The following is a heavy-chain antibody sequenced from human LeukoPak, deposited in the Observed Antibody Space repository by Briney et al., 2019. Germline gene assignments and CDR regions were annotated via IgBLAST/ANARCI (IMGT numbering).Heavy chain of an antibody. J-gene: IGHJ6*03. CDR3: ARVASGSYSGYYYYMDV. CDR2: IYYSGST. Sequence: SETLSLTCTVSGGSISSSSYYWGWIRQPPGKGLEWIGSIYYSGSTYYNPSLKSRVTISVDTSKNQFSLKLSSVTAADTAVYYCARVASGSYSGYYYYMDVWGKGTTVTISS. D-gene: IGHD1-26*01. V-gene: IGHV4-39*01. CDR1: GGSISSSSYY.